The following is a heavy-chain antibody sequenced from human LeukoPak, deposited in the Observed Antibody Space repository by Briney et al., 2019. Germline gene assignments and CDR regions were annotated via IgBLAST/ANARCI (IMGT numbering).Heavy chain of an antibody. Sequence: ASVKVSCKASGYTFTGYYIHWVRQAPGQGLEWMGWINPNTGDTNYAQNFQGRVTMTRDTSISTAYMELSRLRSDDTAVYYCARYDILTVDTFDIWGQGTMVTVSS. CDR3: ARYDILTVDTFDI. D-gene: IGHD3-9*01. J-gene: IGHJ3*02. CDR2: INPNTGDT. V-gene: IGHV1-2*02. CDR1: GYTFTGYY.